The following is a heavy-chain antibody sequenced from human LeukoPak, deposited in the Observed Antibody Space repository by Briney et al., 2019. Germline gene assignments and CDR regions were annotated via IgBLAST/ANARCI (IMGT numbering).Heavy chain of an antibody. D-gene: IGHD3-22*01. CDR3: ARVYDSSGYYFDY. V-gene: IGHV4-59*01. J-gene: IGHJ4*02. CDR2: IYYSGST. Sequence: SETLSLTCTVSGGSISSYYWSWTRQPPGKGLEWIGYIYYSGSTNYNPSLKSRVTISVDTSKNQFSLRLSSVTAADTAVYYCARVYDSSGYYFDYWGQGTLVTVSS. CDR1: GGSISSYY.